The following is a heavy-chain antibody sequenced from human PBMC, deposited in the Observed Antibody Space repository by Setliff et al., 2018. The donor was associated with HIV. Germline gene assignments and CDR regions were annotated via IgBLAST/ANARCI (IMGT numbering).Heavy chain of an antibody. V-gene: IGHV4-31*03. CDR2: IYYSGST. D-gene: IGHD2-15*01. CDR1: GASINSGSSY. J-gene: IGHJ5*02. CDR3: SREIQASRDPPYCYHYIDP. Sequence: KASETLSLTCSVSGASINSGSSYWTWIRQHPGKGLEWIGYIYYSGSTYYNPSLKSRLAKSLDTSSNQFSLKLRSVTAADTALYYWSREIQASRDPPYCYHYIDPWGQGILVTVSS.